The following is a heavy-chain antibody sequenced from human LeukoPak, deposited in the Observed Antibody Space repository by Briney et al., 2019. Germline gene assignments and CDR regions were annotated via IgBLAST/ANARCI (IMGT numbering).Heavy chain of an antibody. CDR1: GFTFSSYG. D-gene: IGHD3-22*01. Sequence: GGSLRLSRAASGFTFSSYGMHWVRQAPGKGLEWVAVISYDGSNKYYADSVKGRFTISRDNSKNTLYLQMNSLRAEDTAVYYCAKDRRSGYYDSSGQSYWGQGTLVTVSS. V-gene: IGHV3-30*18. CDR3: AKDRRSGYYDSSGQSY. J-gene: IGHJ4*02. CDR2: ISYDGSNK.